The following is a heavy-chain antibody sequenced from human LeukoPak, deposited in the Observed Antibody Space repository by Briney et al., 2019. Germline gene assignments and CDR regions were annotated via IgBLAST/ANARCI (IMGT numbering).Heavy chain of an antibody. J-gene: IGHJ3*02. CDR1: GYTFTDYY. D-gene: IGHD3-10*01. Sequence: ASVKVSCKASGYTFTDYYIHWVRQAPGQGLEWMGWINTNTGNPTYAQGSTGRFVFSLDTSVSTAYLQISSLKAEDTAVYYCARGGRAIRGVIITDAFDIWGQGTMVTVSS. CDR3: ARGGRAIRGVIITDAFDI. V-gene: IGHV7-4-1*02. CDR2: INTNTGNP.